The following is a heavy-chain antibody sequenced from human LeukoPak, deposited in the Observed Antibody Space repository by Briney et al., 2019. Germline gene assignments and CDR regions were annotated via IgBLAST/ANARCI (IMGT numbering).Heavy chain of an antibody. CDR2: INHNGNVN. CDR3: ARISRGELPTF. Sequence: GGSLRLSCAASGFTFSSYWMNWARQAPGKGLEWVASINHNGNVNYYVDSVKGRFTISRDNAKNSLYLQMNSLRVEDTAIYYCARISRGELPTFWGQGTLVIVSS. J-gene: IGHJ4*02. D-gene: IGHD1-7*01. CDR1: GFTFSSYW. V-gene: IGHV3-7*03.